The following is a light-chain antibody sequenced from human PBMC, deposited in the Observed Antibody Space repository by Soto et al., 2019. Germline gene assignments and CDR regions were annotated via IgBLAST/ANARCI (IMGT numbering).Light chain of an antibody. Sequence: IWVTAARGSMFSYKWDRAALSCWPSQSVSSSYLAWYQQQPGQAPRLLIYGASTKATGVPARCSGSGSGTEFTLTISSFQSEDFAVYYCSQYSIRPRPFGQVTKVDIK. CDR3: SQYSIRPRP. CDR2: GAS. CDR1: QSVSSSY. J-gene: IGKJ1*01. V-gene: IGKV3-15*01.